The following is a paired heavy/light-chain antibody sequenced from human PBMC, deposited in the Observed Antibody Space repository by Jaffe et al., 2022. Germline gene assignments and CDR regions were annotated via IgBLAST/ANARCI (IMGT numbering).Heavy chain of an antibody. CDR2: ISSSSSYI. J-gene: IGHJ3*02. CDR3: ARDRVSDYGDYGDAFDI. CDR1: GFTFSSYS. Sequence: EVQLVESGGGLVKPGGSLRLSCAASGFTFSSYSMNWVRQAPGKGLEWVSSISSSSSYIYYADSVKGRFTISRDNAKNSLYLQMNSLRAEDTAVYYCARDRVSDYGDYGDAFDIWGQGTMVTVSS. V-gene: IGHV3-21*01. D-gene: IGHD4-17*01.
Light chain of an antibody. V-gene: IGKV3-20*01. CDR2: GAS. CDR1: QSVSSSY. CDR3: QQYGSSRRT. Sequence: EIVLTQSPGTLSLSPGERATLSCRASQSVSSSYLAWYQQKPGQAPRLLIYGASSRATGIPDRFSGSGSGTDFTLTISRLEPEDFAVYYCQQYGSSRRTFGQGTKVEIK. J-gene: IGKJ1*01.